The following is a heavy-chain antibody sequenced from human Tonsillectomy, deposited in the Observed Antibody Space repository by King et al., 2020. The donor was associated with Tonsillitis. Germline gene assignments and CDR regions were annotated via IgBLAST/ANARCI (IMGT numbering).Heavy chain of an antibody. CDR3: ARQTYSSSWSHEYYSYYYYMDV. V-gene: IGHV4-39*01. Sequence: QLQESGPGLVKPSETLSLTCTVSGGSISSSSYYWGWIRQPPGKGLEWIGSIYYSGSTYYNPSLKSRVTISVDTSKNQFSLKLSSVTAADTAVYYCARQTYSSSWSHEYYSYYYYMDVWGKGTTVTVSS. CDR2: IYYSGST. J-gene: IGHJ6*03. D-gene: IGHD6-13*01. CDR1: GGSISSSSYY.